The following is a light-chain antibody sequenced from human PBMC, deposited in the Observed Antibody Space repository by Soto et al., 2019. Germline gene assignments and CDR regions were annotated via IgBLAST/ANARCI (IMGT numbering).Light chain of an antibody. CDR1: YSNIGVGYD. CDR3: HVWDSSSEHV. J-gene: IGLJ1*01. Sequence: QSVLTQPPSVSGAPGQRVTISCTGSYSNIGVGYDVHWYQQLPGTAPKLLIYGSTNRPSGVPDRFSGSNSGNTATLTISRVEAGDEADYFCHVWDSSSEHVFGTGTKVTVL. CDR2: GST. V-gene: IGLV1-40*01.